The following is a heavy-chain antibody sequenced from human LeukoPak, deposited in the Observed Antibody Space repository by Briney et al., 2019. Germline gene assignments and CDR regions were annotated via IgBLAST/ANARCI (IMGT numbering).Heavy chain of an antibody. J-gene: IGHJ3*02. V-gene: IGHV4-4*07. Sequence: SETLSLTCTVAGGSISSYCWSWIRQPAGKGLEWIGGIYTSGSTNYNPSLKSRVTMSVDTSKNQFSLTLSSVTAADTAVYYCARDMAGQGEGAFDIWGQGTMVTVSS. CDR3: ARDMAGQGEGAFDI. CDR2: IYTSGST. D-gene: IGHD6-19*01. CDR1: GGSISSYC.